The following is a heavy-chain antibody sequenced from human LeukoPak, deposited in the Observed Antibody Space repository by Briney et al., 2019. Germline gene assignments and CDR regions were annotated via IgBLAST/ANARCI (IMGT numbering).Heavy chain of an antibody. CDR2: MFYSGST. CDR1: VGSIRSGNYH. CDR3: ARHPTRRDVYDHLDY. V-gene: IGHV4-39*01. D-gene: IGHD5/OR15-5a*01. Sequence: SETLSLTCTVSVGSIRSGNYHGAWMRQPPGKGPELIGSMFYSGSTYYNPSLKSRVTISVDTSKNQFSLKVTSVTAADTAVYYCARHPTRRDVYDHLDYWGQGTLVTVSS. J-gene: IGHJ4*02.